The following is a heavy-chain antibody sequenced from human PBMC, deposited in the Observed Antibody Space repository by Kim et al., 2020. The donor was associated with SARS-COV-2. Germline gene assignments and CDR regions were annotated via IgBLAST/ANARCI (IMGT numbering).Heavy chain of an antibody. J-gene: IGHJ6*02. CDR3: ARDKVWGCSSTSCYSYYGMEV. CDR2: ISSSGSTI. Sequence: GGSLRLSCAASGFTFSDYYMSWIRKAPGKGLEWVSYISSSGSTIDYADSVKGRFTISRDNAKNSLYLQMNSLRAEDTAGDYCARDKVWGCSSTSCYSYYGMEVWGQGTTVTVSS. CDR1: GFTFSDYY. D-gene: IGHD2-2*01. V-gene: IGHV3-11*04.